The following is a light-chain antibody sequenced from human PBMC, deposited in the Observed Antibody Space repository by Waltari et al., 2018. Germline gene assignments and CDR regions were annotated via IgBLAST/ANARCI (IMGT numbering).Light chain of an antibody. J-gene: IGKJ2*01. CDR3: QQYNDWSYT. Sequence: EIEMTQSPGTLSVSPGERATLTCRARQSVRNNLAWYQQKPGQAPRLLIYHASTRATGIPPRFSGSGSGTEFTLSISSLQSEDIAVYYCQQYNDWSYTFGQGTKLEIK. CDR2: HAS. CDR1: QSVRNN. V-gene: IGKV3-15*01.